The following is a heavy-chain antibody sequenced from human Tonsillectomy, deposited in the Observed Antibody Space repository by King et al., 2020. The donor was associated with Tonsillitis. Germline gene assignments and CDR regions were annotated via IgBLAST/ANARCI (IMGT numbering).Heavy chain of an antibody. V-gene: IGHV6-1*01. CDR2: TYYRSRLYN. Sequence: VQLQQSGPGLVKPSQTLSLTCAISGDSVSSNSAAWNWIRQSPSRGLEWLGRTYYRSRLYNDYAVSVKSRITINPDTSKNQFSLQLNSVTPEDAAVYYCARVRYCSGGTCYLHDAFDIWGQGTMVTVSS. J-gene: IGHJ3*02. CDR1: GDSVSSNSAA. CDR3: ARVRYCSGGTCYLHDAFDI. D-gene: IGHD2-15*01.